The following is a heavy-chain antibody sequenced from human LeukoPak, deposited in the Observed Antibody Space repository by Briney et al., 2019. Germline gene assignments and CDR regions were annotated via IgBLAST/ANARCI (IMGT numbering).Heavy chain of an antibody. Sequence: PSETLSLTCTVSGGSISSSSYYWGWIRQPPGKGLEWIGSIYHSGSTYYNPSLKSRVTMSVDTSKNQFSLKLSSVTAADTAVYYCARGPDDAFDIWGQGTMVTVSS. CDR1: GGSISSSSYY. CDR2: IYHSGST. CDR3: ARGPDDAFDI. V-gene: IGHV4-39*07. J-gene: IGHJ3*02.